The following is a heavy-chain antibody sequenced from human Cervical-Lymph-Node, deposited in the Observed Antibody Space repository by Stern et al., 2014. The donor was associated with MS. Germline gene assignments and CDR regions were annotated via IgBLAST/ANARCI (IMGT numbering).Heavy chain of an antibody. Sequence: EVHLVESGGGLVQPGGSLRLSCTASGFTFSDHYIDWVRQAPGKGLQWVGRSSNKADSYTTEYATSVKGRFTISVDDARNSVYLQMNSLKIDDTAVYYCARLPLNWGQGTLVTVSS. CDR3: ARLPLN. CDR2: SSNKADSYTT. V-gene: IGHV3-72*01. J-gene: IGHJ4*02. CDR1: GFTFSDHY.